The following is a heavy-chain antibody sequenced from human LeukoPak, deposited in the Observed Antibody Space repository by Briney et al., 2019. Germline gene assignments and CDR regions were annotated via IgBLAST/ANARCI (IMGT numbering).Heavy chain of an antibody. D-gene: IGHD3-10*01. CDR2: INPSGGST. Sequence: ASVNVSCKASGYTFTSYYMHWVRQAPGQGLEWMGIINPSGGSTSYAQRFQGRVTMTRDTSTSTVYMELSSLRSEDTAVYYCAREGAHGDSDYWGQGTLVTVSS. J-gene: IGHJ4*02. CDR3: AREGAHGDSDY. CDR1: GYTFTSYY. V-gene: IGHV1-46*01.